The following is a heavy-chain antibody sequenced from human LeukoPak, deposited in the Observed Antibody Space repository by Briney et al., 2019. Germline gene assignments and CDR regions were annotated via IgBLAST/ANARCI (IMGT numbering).Heavy chain of an antibody. J-gene: IGHJ4*02. CDR1: GFTFSSYA. CDR3: AKDLDDVVVVAATLVY. Sequence: GGSLRLSCAASGFTFSSYAMSWVRQAPGKGLEWVSAISGSGGSTYYADSVEGRFTISRDNSKNTLYLQMNSLRAEDTAVYYCAKDLDDVVVVAATLVYWGQGTLDTVSS. D-gene: IGHD2-15*01. V-gene: IGHV3-23*01. CDR2: ISGSGGST.